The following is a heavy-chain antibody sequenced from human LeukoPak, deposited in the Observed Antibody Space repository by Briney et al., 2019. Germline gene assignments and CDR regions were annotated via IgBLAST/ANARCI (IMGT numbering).Heavy chain of an antibody. CDR1: GYTFPSND. Sequence: ASVKVSCKASGYTFPSNDINWVRQATGQGLEWMGWMNPHSGNTGYAQKFQGRVTITRSSSISTAYMELSSLRSEDTAVYYCAREGNRSSDSSASYPLDYWGQGTLVTVSS. V-gene: IGHV1-8*01. CDR3: AREGNRSSDSSASYPLDY. J-gene: IGHJ4*02. CDR2: MNPHSGNT. D-gene: IGHD1-26*01.